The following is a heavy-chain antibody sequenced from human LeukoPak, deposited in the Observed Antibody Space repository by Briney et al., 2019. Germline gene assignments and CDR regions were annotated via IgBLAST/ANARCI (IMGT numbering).Heavy chain of an antibody. CDR2: IYYSGST. Sequence: PSETLSLTCTVSGVSISSYYWSWIRQPPGKGLEWIGYIYYSGSTNYNPSLKSRVTISVDTSKNQFSLKLNSVTAADTAVYYCARSSEGRYYYDSSGYSYYYYYMDVWGKGTTVTISS. D-gene: IGHD3-22*01. J-gene: IGHJ6*03. V-gene: IGHV4-59*01. CDR1: GVSISSYY. CDR3: ARSSEGRYYYDSSGYSYYYYYMDV.